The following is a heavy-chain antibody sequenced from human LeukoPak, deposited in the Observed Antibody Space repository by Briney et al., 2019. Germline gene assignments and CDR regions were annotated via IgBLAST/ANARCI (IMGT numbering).Heavy chain of an antibody. J-gene: IGHJ4*02. V-gene: IGHV1-46*01. Sequence: ASVKVSRKASGYSFTSHYMHWVRQAPGQGLEWLGLINPSGSSTLYAQKFQGRVTMTEDTSTDTAYMELSSLRSEDTAVYYCATITREVGWLRYFDYWGQGTLVTVSS. CDR2: INPSGSST. CDR3: ATITREVGWLRYFDY. CDR1: GYSFTSHY. D-gene: IGHD5-12*01.